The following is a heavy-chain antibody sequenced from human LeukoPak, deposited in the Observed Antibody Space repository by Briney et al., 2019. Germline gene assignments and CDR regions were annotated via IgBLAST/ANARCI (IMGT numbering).Heavy chain of an antibody. CDR1: GGSISSGGYS. D-gene: IGHD2-15*01. V-gene: IGHV4-30-2*01. Sequence: SETLSLTCAVSGGSISSGGYSWSWIRQPPGKGLEWIGYIYHSGSTYYNPSLKSRVTISVDRSKNQFSLKLSSVTAADTAVYYCARGGTATKARGWFDPWGQGTLVTVSS. CDR3: ARGGTATKARGWFDP. J-gene: IGHJ5*02. CDR2: IYHSGST.